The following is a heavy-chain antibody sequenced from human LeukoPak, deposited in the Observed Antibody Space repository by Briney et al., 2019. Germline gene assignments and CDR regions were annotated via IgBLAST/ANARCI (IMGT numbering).Heavy chain of an antibody. D-gene: IGHD2-21*02. CDR1: GYTFTSYG. V-gene: IGHV1-18*01. CDR2: ISAYNGDT. J-gene: IGHJ4*02. CDR3: ARYVVVTAISDY. Sequence: ASVKVSCKASGYTFTSYGISWVRQAPGQGLEWMGWISAYNGDTSYAQKFLGRVTMTTDTSTSTAYMELGSLRSDDTAVYYCARYVVVTAISDYWGQGTLVTVSS.